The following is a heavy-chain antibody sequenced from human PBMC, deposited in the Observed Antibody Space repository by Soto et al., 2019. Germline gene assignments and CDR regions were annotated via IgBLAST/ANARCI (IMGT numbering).Heavy chain of an antibody. Sequence: QVQLVESGGGVVQPGRSLRLSCAASGFTFSSYAMHWVRQAPGKGLEWVAVISYDGSNKYYADSVKGRFTISRDNSKNTLYLQMNSLRAEDTAVYYCARGAATRTTTDRNKPRTYYFDYWGQGTLVTVSS. CDR3: ARGAATRTTTDRNKPRTYYFDY. CDR2: ISYDGSNK. V-gene: IGHV3-30-3*01. CDR1: GFTFSSYA. J-gene: IGHJ4*02. D-gene: IGHD2-15*01.